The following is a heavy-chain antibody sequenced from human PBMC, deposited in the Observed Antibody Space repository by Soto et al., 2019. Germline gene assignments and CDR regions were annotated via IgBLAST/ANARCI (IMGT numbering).Heavy chain of an antibody. CDR2: IIPIFGTA. CDR3: ARVGIALNYDCYGMDF. J-gene: IGHJ6*02. Sequence: GASVKVSCKASGGTFSSYAISWVRQAPLQGLEWMVGIIPIFGTANYAQKFQGRATITADESTSTAYMELSSLRSEDTAVYYCARVGIALNYDCYGMDFWAQGPTVTVSS. V-gene: IGHV1-69*13. D-gene: IGHD6-13*01. CDR1: GGTFSSYA.